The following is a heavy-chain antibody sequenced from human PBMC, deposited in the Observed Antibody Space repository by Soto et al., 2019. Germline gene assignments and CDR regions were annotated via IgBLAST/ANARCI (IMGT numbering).Heavy chain of an antibody. V-gene: IGHV1-3*01. CDR2: INAGNGNT. CDR1: GYTFTSYA. CDR3: ARLQGGVVIAPSGDAFDI. J-gene: IGHJ3*02. Sequence: QVPLVQSGAEVKKPGASVKVSCKASGYTFTSYAMHWVRQAPGQRLEWMGWINAGNGNTKYSQKFQGRVTITRDTSASTAYMELSSLRSEDTAVYYCARLQGGVVIAPSGDAFDIWGQGTMVTVSS. D-gene: IGHD2-21*01.